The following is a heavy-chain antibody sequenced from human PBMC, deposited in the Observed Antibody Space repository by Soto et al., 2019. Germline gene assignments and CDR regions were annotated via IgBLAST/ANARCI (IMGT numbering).Heavy chain of an antibody. V-gene: IGHV3-33*01. J-gene: IGHJ6*04. CDR3: ATAEVRGFFVPVFYGLDG. CDR1: GFEFGSYG. D-gene: IGHD3-10*01. CDR2: IWHDGSTE. Sequence: QVQLVESGGGVVQPGGALRLSCVASGFEFGSYGMQWVRRAPGKGLEWMAVIWHDGSTEYYADAVKVRFTISRDNSKNTLFLHLNSLTAEYTAVYCCATAEVRGFFVPVFYGLDGWGNGTTVTVSS.